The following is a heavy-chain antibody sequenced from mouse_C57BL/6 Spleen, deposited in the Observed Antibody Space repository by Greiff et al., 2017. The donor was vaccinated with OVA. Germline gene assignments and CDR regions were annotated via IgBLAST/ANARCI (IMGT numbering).Heavy chain of an antibody. D-gene: IGHD1-1*01. Sequence: QVQLQQPGAELVMPGASVKLSCKASGYTFTSYWMHWVKQRPGPGLEWIGEIDPSDSYTNYNQKFKGKSTLTVDKSSSTAYMQLSSLTSEDSAVYYCASYGSSYWYFDVWGTGTTVTVSS. J-gene: IGHJ1*03. CDR3: ASYGSSYWYFDV. CDR1: GYTFTSYW. V-gene: IGHV1-69*01. CDR2: IDPSDSYT.